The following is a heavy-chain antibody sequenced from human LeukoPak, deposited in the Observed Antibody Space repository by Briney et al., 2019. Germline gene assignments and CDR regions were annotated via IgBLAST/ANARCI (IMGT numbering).Heavy chain of an antibody. J-gene: IGHJ4*02. D-gene: IGHD3-16*02. CDR1: GYTLTELS. V-gene: IGHV1-24*01. CDR2: FDLEDGET. CDR3: ATVPRYDYVWGSYRFEY. Sequence: ASVKVSCKVSGYTLTELSMHWVRQAPGKGLEWMGGFDLEDGETIYAQKFQGRVTMTEDTSTDTAYMELSSLRSEDTAVYYCATVPRYDYVWGSYRFEYWGQGTLVTVSS.